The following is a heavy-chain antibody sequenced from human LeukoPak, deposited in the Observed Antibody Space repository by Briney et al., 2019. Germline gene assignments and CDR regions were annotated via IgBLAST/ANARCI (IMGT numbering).Heavy chain of an antibody. J-gene: IGHJ4*02. V-gene: IGHV4-39*01. CDR1: GGSISSSSYY. Sequence: SETLSLTCTVSGGSISSSSYYWGWIRQPPGKGVEWIGSISYRGTTFYNPSVKSRVTISVDTSKNQFFLKVSSVTAADTAVYYCARGPHPGGAGYNLIDHWGQGTLVTVSP. CDR2: ISYRGTT. CDR3: ARGPHPGGAGYNLIDH. D-gene: IGHD5-24*01.